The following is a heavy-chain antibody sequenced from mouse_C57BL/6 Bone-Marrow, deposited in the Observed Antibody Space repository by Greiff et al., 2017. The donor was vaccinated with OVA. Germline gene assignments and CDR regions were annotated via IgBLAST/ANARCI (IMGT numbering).Heavy chain of an antibody. J-gene: IGHJ3*01. CDR2: IDPENGDT. CDR3: TAYYGNYVGFAY. Sequence: VQLKESGAVLVRPGASVKLSCTASGFNIKDDYMHWVKQRPEQGLEWIGWIDPENGDTEYASKFQGKATITADTSSNTAYLQLSSLTSEDSAVYYCTAYYGNYVGFAYWGQGTLVTVSA. V-gene: IGHV14-4*01. D-gene: IGHD2-10*01. CDR1: GFNIKDDY.